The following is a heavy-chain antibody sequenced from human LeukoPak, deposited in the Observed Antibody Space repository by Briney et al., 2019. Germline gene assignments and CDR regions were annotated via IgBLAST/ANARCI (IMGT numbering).Heavy chain of an antibody. V-gene: IGHV1-8*01. CDR3: ARGLGDYYDTSDFYYAVPAH. CDR2: MNPNSGDT. J-gene: IGHJ4*02. D-gene: IGHD3-22*01. CDR1: GGTFTTYD. Sequence: ASVKVSCKASGGTFTTYDITWVRQATGQGLEWMGWMNPNSGDTAYAQTFQGRVAMTRDTSISTAYMELSSLRSEDTAVYYCARGLGDYYDTSDFYYAVPAHWGQGTLVTVSS.